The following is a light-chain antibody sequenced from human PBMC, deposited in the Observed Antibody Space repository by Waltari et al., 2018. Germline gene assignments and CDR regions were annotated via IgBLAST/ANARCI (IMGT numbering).Light chain of an antibody. V-gene: IGLV2-14*03. CDR1: SSDVGGYNY. CDR3: SSYASGSTLVV. J-gene: IGLJ2*01. CDR2: DVS. Sequence: QSALTQPASVSGSPGQSITISCTGTSSDVGGYNYVPWYQQHPGKAPKLMIFDVSNRPSGVSIRFSGSKSGNTASLTISGLQAEDEADYYCSSYASGSTLVVFGGGTKLTVL.